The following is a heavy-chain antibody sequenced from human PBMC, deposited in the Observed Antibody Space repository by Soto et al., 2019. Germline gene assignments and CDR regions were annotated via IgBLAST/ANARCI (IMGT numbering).Heavy chain of an antibody. CDR2: ISGGGDTT. V-gene: IGHV3-23*01. CDR3: AEGRGDSGSLTRRVDF. Sequence: EVQLLDSGGGLVQPGGSLRLSCAASGFTFNNYAMTWVRQAPGKGLEWVSAISGGGDTTSYADSVKGRFTVSRDGSKNTLYLQMSSLRAADAALYYCAEGRGDSGSLTRRVDFWGQGTLVTVSS. CDR1: GFTFNNYA. D-gene: IGHD3-10*01. J-gene: IGHJ4*02.